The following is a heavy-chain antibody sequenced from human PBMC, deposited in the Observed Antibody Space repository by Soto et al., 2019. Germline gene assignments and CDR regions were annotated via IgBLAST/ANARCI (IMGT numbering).Heavy chain of an antibody. CDR3: AKSGSGAAGPDFVYYFAY. CDR1: GFTFSSYG. Sequence: PGGSLRLSCAASGFTFSSYGMHWVRQAPGKGLEWVAVISYDGSNKYYADSVKGRFTISRDNSKNTLYLQMNSLRAEDTAVYYCAKSGSGAAGPDFVYYFAYWGQGTLVTVSS. D-gene: IGHD6-13*01. CDR2: ISYDGSNK. V-gene: IGHV3-30*18. J-gene: IGHJ4*02.